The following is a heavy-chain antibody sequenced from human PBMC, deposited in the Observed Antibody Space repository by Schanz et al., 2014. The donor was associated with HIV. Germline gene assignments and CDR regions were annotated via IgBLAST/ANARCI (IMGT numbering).Heavy chain of an antibody. J-gene: IGHJ5*02. V-gene: IGHV1-18*01. CDR3: AREKTTLNWFDP. Sequence: QVHLVQSGAEVKKPGASVKVSCKASGYTFTSNGISWVRQAPGQGLEWMGWINPNSGGTNYAQKFQGRVTMTTDTSTSTAYMDLRSLRSDDTAVYYCAREKTTLNWFDPWGQGTLVTVSS. CDR2: INPNSGGT. CDR1: GYTFTSNG.